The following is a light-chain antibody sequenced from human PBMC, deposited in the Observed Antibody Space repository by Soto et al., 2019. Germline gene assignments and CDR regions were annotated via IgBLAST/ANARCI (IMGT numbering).Light chain of an antibody. CDR3: ASYAGNDIVL. CDR1: RSDVGSYGY. J-gene: IGLJ2*01. V-gene: IGLV2-8*01. CDR2: EVY. Sequence: QSALTQPPSAPGSPGQSVTISCTGTRSDVGSYGYGSWYQQHSGKATKLMLSEVYKRPSGVPDRFSGSRSGNAASLTVSGLHSEDDANYYCASYAGNDIVLFGGGTKLTVL.